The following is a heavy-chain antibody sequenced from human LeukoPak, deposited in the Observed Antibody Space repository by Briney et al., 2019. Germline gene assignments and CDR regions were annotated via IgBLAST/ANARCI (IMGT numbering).Heavy chain of an antibody. CDR2: ISWNRGSI. D-gene: IGHD3-3*01. CDR1: GFTFDDYA. J-gene: IGHJ3*02. Sequence: GGSLRLSCAASGFTFDDYAMHWVRQAPGKGLEWVSGISWNRGSIGYADSVKGRFTISRDNAKNSLYLQMSSLRAEDTALYYCASDFLDAFDIWGQGTMVTVSS. CDR3: ASDFLDAFDI. V-gene: IGHV3-9*01.